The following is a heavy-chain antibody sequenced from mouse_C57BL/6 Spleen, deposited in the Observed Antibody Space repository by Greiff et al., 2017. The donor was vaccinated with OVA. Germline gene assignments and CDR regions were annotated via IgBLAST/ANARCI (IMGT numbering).Heavy chain of an antibody. Sequence: EVKVVESGGGLVKPGGSLKLSCAASGFTLSDYGMHWVRQAPEKGLEWVAYISSGSSTIYYADTVKGRFTISRDNAKNTLFLQMTSLRSEDTAMYYCARHGSSYGAWFAYWGQGTLVTVSA. CDR3: ARHGSSYGAWFAY. D-gene: IGHD1-1*01. CDR1: GFTLSDYG. V-gene: IGHV5-17*01. J-gene: IGHJ3*01. CDR2: ISSGSSTI.